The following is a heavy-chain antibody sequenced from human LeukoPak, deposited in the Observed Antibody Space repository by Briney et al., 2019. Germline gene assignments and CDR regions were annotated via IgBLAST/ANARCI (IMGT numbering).Heavy chain of an antibody. V-gene: IGHV3-20*04. D-gene: IGHD4-17*01. CDR2: INWNGGST. CDR3: ARDKAVGDYGDFDY. Sequence: GXSLRLSCAASGFTFDDYGMSWVRQAPGKGLEWVSGINWNGGSTVYADSVKGRLTISRDNAKNSLYLQMNSLRAEDTALYYCARDKAVGDYGDFDYWGQGTLVTVSS. J-gene: IGHJ4*02. CDR1: GFTFDDYG.